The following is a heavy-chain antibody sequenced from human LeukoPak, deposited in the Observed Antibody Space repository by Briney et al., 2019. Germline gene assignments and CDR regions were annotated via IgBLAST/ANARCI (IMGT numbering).Heavy chain of an antibody. J-gene: IGHJ5*02. Sequence: SQTLSLTCTVSGASISIGGYYWSWVRQFPGKGLEWIGSIYFSGSSQYNPSLKSRFSMSADTSENQVSLRVTSVTAADTAVYYCTRDSPDHWFDPWGQGTLVTVSS. V-gene: IGHV4-31*02. CDR3: TRDSPDHWFDP. CDR1: GASISIGGYY. CDR2: IYFSGSS.